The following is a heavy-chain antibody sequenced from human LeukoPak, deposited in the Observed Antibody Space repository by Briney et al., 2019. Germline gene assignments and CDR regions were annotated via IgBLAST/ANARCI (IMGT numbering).Heavy chain of an antibody. J-gene: IGHJ4*02. D-gene: IGHD3-10*01. V-gene: IGHV3-69-1*01. Sequence: PGGSLRLSCVASGFDFNYYAMNWVRQAPGKGLEWVSSISAANHIYYSDSVKGRFSISRDNAGNALFLQMHSLRGEDTALYYCARDNYNGSGTYYSNFDYWGQGTLVTVSS. CDR3: ARDNYNGSGTYYSNFDY. CDR2: ISAANHI. CDR1: GFDFNYYA.